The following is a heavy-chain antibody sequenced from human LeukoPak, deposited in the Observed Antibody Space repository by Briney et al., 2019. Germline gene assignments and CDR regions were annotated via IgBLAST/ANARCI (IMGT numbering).Heavy chain of an antibody. Sequence: SETLSLTCTVSGGSISSYYWSWIRQPPGKGLEWIGYIYYSGSTNYNPSLKSRVTISVDTSKNQFSLKLSSVTAADTAVYYCARGYYGPLYYYYYYMDVWGKGTTVTISS. V-gene: IGHV4-59*01. CDR1: GGSISSYY. CDR3: ARGYYGPLYYYYYYMDV. J-gene: IGHJ6*03. CDR2: IYYSGST. D-gene: IGHD3-10*01.